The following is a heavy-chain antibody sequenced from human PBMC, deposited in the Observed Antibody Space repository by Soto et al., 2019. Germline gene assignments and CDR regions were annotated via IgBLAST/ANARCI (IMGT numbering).Heavy chain of an antibody. Sequence: QVQLVQSGAEVKKPGASVKVSCKASGYTFTSYYMHWVRQAPGQGLEWMGIINPSGVSTRYAQNFQGRVTMTRDTSTSTVYMELSSLRAEDTAVYYCARDLIMLGGVMVPDAFDIWGQGTMVTVSS. CDR2: INPSGVST. J-gene: IGHJ3*02. CDR3: ARDLIMLGGVMVPDAFDI. D-gene: IGHD3-16*01. V-gene: IGHV1-46*01. CDR1: GYTFTSYY.